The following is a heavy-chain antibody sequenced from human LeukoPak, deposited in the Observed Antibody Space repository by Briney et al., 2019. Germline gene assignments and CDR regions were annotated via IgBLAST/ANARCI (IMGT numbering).Heavy chain of an antibody. Sequence: GGSLRLSCAASGFTFCGYDMHWVRQAPGKGLEWVSNIKQDGNERYYVDSVGGRFTVSRDNAKNSLYLQLNSLRADDTAVYYCAREPDLGGNGWYYFVFWGQGTLVTVSS. V-gene: IGHV3-7*03. CDR1: GFTFCGYD. J-gene: IGHJ4*02. CDR2: IKQDGNER. CDR3: AREPDLGGNGWYYFVF. D-gene: IGHD6-19*01.